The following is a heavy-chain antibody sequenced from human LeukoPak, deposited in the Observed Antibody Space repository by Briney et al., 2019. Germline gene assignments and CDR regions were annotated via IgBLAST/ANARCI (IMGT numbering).Heavy chain of an antibody. CDR2: INHSGST. J-gene: IGHJ4*02. V-gene: IGHV4-34*01. CDR3: AGKWELLQAYNTAFDY. D-gene: IGHD1-26*01. CDR1: GGSFSGYY. Sequence: PSETLSLTCAVYGGSFSGYYWSWIRQPPGKGLEWIGEINHSGSTNYNPSLKSRVTISVDTSKNQFSLKLSFVTAADTAVYYCAGKWELLQAYNTAFDYWGQGTLVTVSS.